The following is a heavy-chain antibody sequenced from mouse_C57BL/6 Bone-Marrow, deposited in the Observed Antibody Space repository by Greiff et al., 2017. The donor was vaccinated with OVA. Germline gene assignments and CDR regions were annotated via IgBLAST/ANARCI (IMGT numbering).Heavy chain of an antibody. Sequence: QVQLQQSGAELARPGASVKLSCKASGYTFTSYGISWVKQRTGQGLEWIGEISPRSGNTYYNEKFKGKATLTADKSSSTAYLELRSLTSEDSAVDFCARIDYDYWYFDVWGTGTTVTVSS. CDR3: ARIDYDYWYFDV. CDR2: ISPRSGNT. J-gene: IGHJ1*03. CDR1: GYTFTSYG. D-gene: IGHD2-4*01. V-gene: IGHV1-81*01.